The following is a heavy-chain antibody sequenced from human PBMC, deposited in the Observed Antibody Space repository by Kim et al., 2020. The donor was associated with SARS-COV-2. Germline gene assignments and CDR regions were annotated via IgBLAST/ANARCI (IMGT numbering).Heavy chain of an antibody. CDR2: IKQDGSEK. D-gene: IGHD1-26*01. J-gene: IGHJ6*02. CDR3: ARDGGLQWELLNYYYYGMDV. CDR1: GFTFSSYW. Sequence: GGSLRLSCAASGFTFSSYWMSWVRQAPGKGLEWVANIKQDGSEKYYVDSVKGRFTISRDNAKNSLYLQMNSLRAEDTAVYYCARDGGLQWELLNYYYYGMDVWGQGTTVTVSS. V-gene: IGHV3-7*03.